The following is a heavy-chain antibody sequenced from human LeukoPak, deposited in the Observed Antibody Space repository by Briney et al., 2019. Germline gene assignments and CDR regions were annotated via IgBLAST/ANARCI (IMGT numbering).Heavy chain of an antibody. CDR1: GYSFTSYW. CDR3: ARTAGHCSSTSCYSEKYYFDY. V-gene: IGHV5-51*01. J-gene: IGHJ4*02. Sequence: GESLKISCKGSGYSFTSYWIGWVRQIPGKGLEWMGIIYPGDSDTRYSPSFQGQVTISADKSISTAYLQWSSLKASDTAMYYCARTAGHCSSTSCYSEKYYFDYWGQGTLVTVSS. D-gene: IGHD2-2*01. CDR2: IYPGDSDT.